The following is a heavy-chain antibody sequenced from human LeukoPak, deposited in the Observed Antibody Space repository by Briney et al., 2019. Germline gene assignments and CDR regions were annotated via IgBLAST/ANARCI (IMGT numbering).Heavy chain of an antibody. V-gene: IGHV1-2*06. CDR1: GYTFTGYY. J-gene: IGHJ4*02. CDR3: ARGGKDELPTYYYDSSGFNY. D-gene: IGHD3-22*01. CDR2: INPNSGST. Sequence: ASVKVSCKASGYTFTGYYMHWVRQAPGQGLEWMGRINPNSGSTNYAQKFQGRVTMTRDTSSSTAYMELSRMRSDDTAVYYWARGGKDELPTYYYDSSGFNYWGQGTLVTVSS.